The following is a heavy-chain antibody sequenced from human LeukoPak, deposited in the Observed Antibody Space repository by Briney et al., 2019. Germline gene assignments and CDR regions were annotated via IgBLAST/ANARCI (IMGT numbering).Heavy chain of an antibody. CDR1: GGSFSGYY. CDR2: INHSGST. J-gene: IGHJ3*02. V-gene: IGHV4-34*01. D-gene: IGHD1-14*01. CDR3: ARDWPARGIGI. Sequence: SETLSLTCAVYGGSFSGYYWSWIRQPPGKGLEWIGEINHSGSTNYNPSLKSRVTISVDTSKNQFSLKLSSVTAADTAVYYCARDWPARGIGIWGQGTMVTVSS.